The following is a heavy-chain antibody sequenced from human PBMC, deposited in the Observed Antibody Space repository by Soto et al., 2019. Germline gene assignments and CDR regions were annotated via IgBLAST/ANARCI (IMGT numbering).Heavy chain of an antibody. V-gene: IGHV1-2*04. CDR3: ARRGQLWLLGKGRFDP. J-gene: IGHJ5*02. D-gene: IGHD5-18*01. CDR2: INPNSGGT. Sequence: QVQLVQSGAEVKKPGASVKVSCKASGYTFTGYYMHWVRQAPGQGLEWMGWINPNSGGTNYAQKFQGWVTMTRDTSMSTAYMELSRLRSDDTAVYYCARRGQLWLLGKGRFDPWGQGTLVTVSS. CDR1: GYTFTGYY.